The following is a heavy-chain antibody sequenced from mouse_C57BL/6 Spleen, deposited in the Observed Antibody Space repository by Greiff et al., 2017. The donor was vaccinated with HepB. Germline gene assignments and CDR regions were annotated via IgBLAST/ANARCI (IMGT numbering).Heavy chain of an antibody. CDR3: ARQESTMVTTDYFDY. CDR2: ISSGGSYT. Sequence: EVKVVESGGDLVKPGGSLKLSCAASGFTFSSYGMSWVRQTPDKRLEWVATISSGGSYTYYPDSVKGRFTISRDNAKNTLYLQMSSLKSEDTAMYYCARQESTMVTTDYFDYWGQGTTLTVSS. D-gene: IGHD2-2*01. J-gene: IGHJ2*01. V-gene: IGHV5-6*01. CDR1: GFTFSSYG.